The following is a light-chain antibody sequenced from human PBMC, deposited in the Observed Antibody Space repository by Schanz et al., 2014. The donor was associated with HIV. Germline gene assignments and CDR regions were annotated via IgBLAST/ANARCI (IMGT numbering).Light chain of an antibody. CDR2: DVT. V-gene: IGLV2-14*03. J-gene: IGLJ3*02. CDR1: SSDVGGYNY. CDR3: GSYSSGDSHWV. Sequence: QSALTQPPSASGSPGQSVTISCTGTSSDVGGYNYVSWYQQHPGKAPKLMIYDVTYRPSGISNRFSASKSGNTASLTISGLQAEDEADYYCGSYSSGDSHWVFGGGTKLTVL.